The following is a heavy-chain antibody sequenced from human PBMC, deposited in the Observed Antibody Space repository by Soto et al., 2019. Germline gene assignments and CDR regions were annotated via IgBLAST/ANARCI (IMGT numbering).Heavy chain of an antibody. CDR1: GYTLTGYY. J-gene: IGHJ6*02. D-gene: IGHD5-12*01. CDR3: ARERGYSGYDNYYYYGMDV. V-gene: IGHV1-2*02. CDR2: ISPNSGGT. Sequence: ASVKVSCKASGYTLTGYYMHWVRQAPGQGLEWMGWISPNSGGTNYAQKFQGRVTMTRDTSISTAYMELSRLRSDDTAVYYCARERGYSGYDNYYYYGMDVWGQGTTVTVSS.